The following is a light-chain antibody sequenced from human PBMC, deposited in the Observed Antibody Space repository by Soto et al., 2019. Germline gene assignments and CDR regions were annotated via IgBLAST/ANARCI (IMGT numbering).Light chain of an antibody. Sequence: DIQMHQSPSSLSASVGDRVTVTCRASQSISSTLNWYQQKPGEAPKLLIYATSTLHSGVPSRFSGSASGTDFTLTISSLQPEDFATYYCQQSYSTPRTFGQGTKVDIK. CDR2: ATS. CDR3: QQSYSTPRT. J-gene: IGKJ1*01. CDR1: QSISST. V-gene: IGKV1-39*01.